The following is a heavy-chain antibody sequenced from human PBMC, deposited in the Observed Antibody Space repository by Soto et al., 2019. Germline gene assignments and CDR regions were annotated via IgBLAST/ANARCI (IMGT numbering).Heavy chain of an antibody. CDR1: GFTFSSYG. Sequence: QVQLVESGGGVVQPGRSLRLSCAASGFTFSSYGMHWVRQAPGKGLEWVAVIWYDGSNKYYADSVKGRFTISRDNSKNTLYLQMNSLRAEDTAVYYCAREAVVPAASPFYYYYYMDVWGKGTTVTVSS. J-gene: IGHJ6*03. CDR2: IWYDGSNK. CDR3: AREAVVPAASPFYYYYYMDV. D-gene: IGHD2-2*01. V-gene: IGHV3-33*01.